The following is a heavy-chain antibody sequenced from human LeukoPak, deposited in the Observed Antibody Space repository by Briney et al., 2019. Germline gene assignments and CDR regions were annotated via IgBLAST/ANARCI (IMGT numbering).Heavy chain of an antibody. CDR3: ARAHKVMITFGGVIAGPDY. Sequence: ASVKVSCKASGYTFTGYYMHWVRQAPGQGLEWMGWITPKSGGTNYAQKFQGRVTMTRDTSISTAYMELSRLRSDDTAVYYCARAHKVMITFGGVIAGPDYWGQGTLVTVSS. V-gene: IGHV1-2*02. J-gene: IGHJ4*02. CDR1: GYTFTGYY. D-gene: IGHD3-16*02. CDR2: ITPKSGGT.